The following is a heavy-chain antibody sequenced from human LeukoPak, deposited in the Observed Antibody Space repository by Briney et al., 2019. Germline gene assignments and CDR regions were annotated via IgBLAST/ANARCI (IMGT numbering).Heavy chain of an antibody. D-gene: IGHD2-15*01. CDR2: ISGSGGST. V-gene: IGHV3-23*01. Sequence: GGSLRLSCAASGFTFSSYAMSWVRQAPEKGLEWVSAISGSGGSTYYAESVKGRFTISRDNSENTLYLQMNSLRAEDTAIYYCAKVASRYCSGGSCYSDYWGQGTLVTVSS. J-gene: IGHJ4*02. CDR1: GFTFSSYA. CDR3: AKVASRYCSGGSCYSDY.